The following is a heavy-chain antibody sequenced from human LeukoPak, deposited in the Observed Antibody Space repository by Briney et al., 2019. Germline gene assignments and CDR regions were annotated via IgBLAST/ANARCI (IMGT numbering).Heavy chain of an antibody. V-gene: IGHV1-69*05. J-gene: IGHJ6*03. Sequence: ASVKVSCKASGGTFSSYAISWVRQAPGQGLEWMGGIIPIFGTANYAQKFQGRVTITTDESTSTAYMELSSLRSEDTAVYYCARASSSPERDYYYYYMDVWGKGTTVTVSS. CDR3: ARASSSPERDYYYYYMDV. CDR1: GGTFSSYA. D-gene: IGHD6-6*01. CDR2: IIPIFGTA.